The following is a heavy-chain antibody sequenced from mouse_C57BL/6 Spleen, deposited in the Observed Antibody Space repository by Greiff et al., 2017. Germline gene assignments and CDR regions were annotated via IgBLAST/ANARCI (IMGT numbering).Heavy chain of an antibody. CDR3: ATITTPFAY. CDR2: IHPNSGST. D-gene: IGHD1-1*01. CDR1: GYTFTSYW. V-gene: IGHV1-64*01. J-gene: IGHJ3*01. Sequence: VKLQQPGAELVKPGASVKLSCKASGYTFTSYWMHWVKQRPGQGLEWIGMIHPNSGSTNYNEKFKSKATLTVDKSSSTADMQLSSLTSEDSAVYYCATITTPFAYWGQGTLVTVSA.